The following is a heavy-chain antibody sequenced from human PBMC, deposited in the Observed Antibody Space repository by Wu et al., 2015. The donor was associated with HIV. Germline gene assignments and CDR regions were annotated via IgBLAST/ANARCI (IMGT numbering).Heavy chain of an antibody. Sequence: QVQLVQSGAEVKKPGSSVKVSCKASGGTFSSYAISWVRQAPGQGLEWMGRIIPIFGTANYAQKFQGRVTITADESTSTAYMELSSLRSEDTAVYYCARGSDSSGYWGLSRLFDYWGQGTLVTVSS. CDR2: IIPIFGTA. D-gene: IGHD3-22*01. V-gene: IGHV1-69*13. CDR3: ARGSDSSGYWGLSRLFDY. J-gene: IGHJ4*02. CDR1: GGTFSSYA.